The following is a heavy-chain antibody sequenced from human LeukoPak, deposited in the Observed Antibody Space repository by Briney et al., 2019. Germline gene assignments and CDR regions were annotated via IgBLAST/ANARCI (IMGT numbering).Heavy chain of an antibody. CDR3: ARGDYGSDPYYYYGMDV. J-gene: IGHJ6*02. CDR2: ISPNSGGT. Sequence: ASVTVSCKASGYTFTGYYMHWVRQAPGQGLEWMGWISPNSGGTNYAQKFQGWVTMTRDTSISTAYMELSRLRAEDTAVYYCARGDYGSDPYYYYGMDVWGQGTTVTVSS. V-gene: IGHV1-2*04. CDR1: GYTFTGYY. D-gene: IGHD3-10*01.